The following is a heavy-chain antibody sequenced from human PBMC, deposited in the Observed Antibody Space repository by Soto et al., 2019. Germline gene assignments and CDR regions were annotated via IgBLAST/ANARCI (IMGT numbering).Heavy chain of an antibody. D-gene: IGHD3-3*01. Sequence: QVQLVQSGAEVKKPGSSVKVSCKASGGTFSSYAISWVRQAPGQGLEWLGGIIPIFGTANYAQKFQGRVTITAEESTSTAYMELSSLRSDDTDVYYGARAGPPTYDVWSGIERGNWFDPLGQGTLVTVSS. CDR3: ARAGPPTYDVWSGIERGNWFDP. J-gene: IGHJ5*02. CDR1: GGTFSSYA. CDR2: IIPIFGTA. V-gene: IGHV1-69*01.